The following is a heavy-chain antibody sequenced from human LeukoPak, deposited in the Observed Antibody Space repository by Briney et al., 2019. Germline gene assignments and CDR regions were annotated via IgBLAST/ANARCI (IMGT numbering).Heavy chain of an antibody. J-gene: IGHJ4*02. CDR1: GGCISSGDYY. CDR3: ARGPGYSSSWYWDYFDY. Sequence: SQTLSLTCNVSGGCISSGDYYWSWIRQPPWKGLEWIGYIYYSGSTYCNPSLKSPVPITVDTSKTQFSLKLSSVTAADTAVYYCARGPGYSSSWYWDYFDYWGQGTLVTVSS. D-gene: IGHD6-13*01. V-gene: IGHV4-30-4*01. CDR2: IYYSGST.